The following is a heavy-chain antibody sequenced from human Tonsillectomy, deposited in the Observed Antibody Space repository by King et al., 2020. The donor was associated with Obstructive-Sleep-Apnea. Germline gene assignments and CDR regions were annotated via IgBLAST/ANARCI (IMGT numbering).Heavy chain of an antibody. CDR1: GFTFSSYW. CDR2: INSDGSST. CDR3: ARGGIQLWFGYGMDV. V-gene: IGHV3-74*01. D-gene: IGHD5-18*01. Sequence: VQLVESGGGLVQPGGSLRLSCAASGFTFSSYWMHWVRQAPGKGLVWVSRINSDGSSTSYADSVRGRFTISRDNAKNTLYLQMNSLRAEDTAVYYCARGGIQLWFGYGMDVWGQWTTVTVSS. J-gene: IGHJ6*02.